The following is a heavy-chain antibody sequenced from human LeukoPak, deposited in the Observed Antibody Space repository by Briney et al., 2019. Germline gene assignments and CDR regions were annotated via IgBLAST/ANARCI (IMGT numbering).Heavy chain of an antibody. Sequence: SETLSLTCAVYGGSFSGYYWSWIRQPPGKGLEWIGEINHSGSTNYNPSLKSRVTISVDTSKNQFSLKLSSVTAADTAVYYCATPDSSGYYYPYWGQGTLVTVSS. D-gene: IGHD3-22*01. CDR3: ATPDSSGYYYPY. CDR2: INHSGST. J-gene: IGHJ4*02. CDR1: GGSFSGYY. V-gene: IGHV4-34*01.